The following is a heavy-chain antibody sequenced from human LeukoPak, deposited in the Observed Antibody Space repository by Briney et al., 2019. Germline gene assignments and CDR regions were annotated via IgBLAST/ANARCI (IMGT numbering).Heavy chain of an antibody. CDR3: ARGPLGYCSTTSCSFSH. J-gene: IGHJ4*02. D-gene: IGHD2-2*01. CDR2: IKQDGSEK. V-gene: IGHV3-7*01. Sequence: GGSLRLSCAASGFTFSSYAMSWVRQAPGKGLEWVANIKQDGSEKYYVDSVKGRFTISRDNAKNSLSLQMNSLRAEDTAVYYCARGPLGYCSTTSCSFSHWGQGTLVTVSS. CDR1: GFTFSSYA.